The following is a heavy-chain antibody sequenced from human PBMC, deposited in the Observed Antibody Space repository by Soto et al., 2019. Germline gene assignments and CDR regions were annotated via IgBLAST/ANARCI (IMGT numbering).Heavy chain of an antibody. Sequence: SETLSLTCTVSGGSISSYYWSWIRQPPGKGLEWVGYIYYSGSTNYNPSLKSRVTISVDTSKNQFSLKLSSVTAADTAVYYCARYSSSWAGFDYWGQGTLVTVSS. CDR3: ARYSSSWAGFDY. J-gene: IGHJ4*02. V-gene: IGHV4-59*01. D-gene: IGHD6-13*01. CDR2: IYYSGST. CDR1: GGSISSYY.